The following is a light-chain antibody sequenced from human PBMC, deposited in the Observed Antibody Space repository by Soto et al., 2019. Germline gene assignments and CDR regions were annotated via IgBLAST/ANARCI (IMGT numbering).Light chain of an antibody. V-gene: IGKV3-20*01. CDR2: GTS. J-gene: IGKJ1*01. CDR3: QQYGRT. CDR1: QSVSSSY. Sequence: EIVLTQSPGTLPLSPGERATLSCRASQSVSSSYLAWYQQKPGQAPRLLIYGTSSRATAIPDRFSGSGSGTDFTLTISRLEPEDFAVYYCQQYGRTFGQGTKVEIK.